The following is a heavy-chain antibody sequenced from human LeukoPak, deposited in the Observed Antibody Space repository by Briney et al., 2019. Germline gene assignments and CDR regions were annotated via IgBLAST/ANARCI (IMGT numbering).Heavy chain of an antibody. CDR3: ARGDYGDYVDY. CDR1: RGSVSSGSYY. D-gene: IGHD4-17*01. J-gene: IGHJ4*02. Sequence: SETLSLTCIVSRGSVSSGSYYWSWIRQSPGKGLEWIGSIYSSGNTNINPSLKSRVTISVDTSKNQFSLKLSSVTAADTAVYYCARGDYGDYVDYWGQGTLVTVSS. CDR2: IYSSGNT. V-gene: IGHV4-61*01.